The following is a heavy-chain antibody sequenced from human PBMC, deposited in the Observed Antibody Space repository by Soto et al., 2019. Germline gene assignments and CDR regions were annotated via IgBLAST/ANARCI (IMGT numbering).Heavy chain of an antibody. Sequence: SVKVSCKASGGTFSSYTISWVRQAPGQGLEWMGRIIPILGIANYAQKFQGRVTITADKSTSTAYMELSSLRSEDTAVYYCARSGVYSSSWYPGSRGMDVWGQGTTVTVS. D-gene: IGHD6-13*01. V-gene: IGHV1-69*02. J-gene: IGHJ6*02. CDR2: IIPILGIA. CDR1: GGTFSSYT. CDR3: ARSGVYSSSWYPGSRGMDV.